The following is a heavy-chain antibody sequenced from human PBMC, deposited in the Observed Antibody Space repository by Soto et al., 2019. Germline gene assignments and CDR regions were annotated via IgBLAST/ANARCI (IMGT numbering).Heavy chain of an antibody. CDR3: ARGYCSGGSCYPTAWCYYYGMDV. CDR2: ISAYNGNT. V-gene: IGHV1-18*01. J-gene: IGHJ6*02. Sequence: GASVKVSCKASGYTFTSYGISWVRQAPGQGLEWMGWISAYNGNTNYAQKLQGRVTMTTDTSTSTAYMELRSLRSDDTAVYYCARGYCSGGSCYPTAWCYYYGMDVWGQGTTVTVSS. CDR1: GYTFTSYG. D-gene: IGHD2-15*01.